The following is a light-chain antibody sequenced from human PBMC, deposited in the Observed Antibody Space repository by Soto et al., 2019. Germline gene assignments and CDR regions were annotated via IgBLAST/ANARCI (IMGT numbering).Light chain of an antibody. Sequence: QSVLTQPRSVSGSPGQSATISCTGTSSDVGGYNYVSWYQQHPGKAPKLMIYDVSKRPSGVPDRFSGSKSGNTASLTISGLQAEDEADYYCGSYAGSYTPYVFGTGTKVTVL. CDR2: DVS. CDR1: SSDVGGYNY. J-gene: IGLJ1*01. V-gene: IGLV2-11*01. CDR3: GSYAGSYTPYV.